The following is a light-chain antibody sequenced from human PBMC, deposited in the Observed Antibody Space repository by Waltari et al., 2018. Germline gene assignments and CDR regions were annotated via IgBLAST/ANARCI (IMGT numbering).Light chain of an antibody. CDR1: QDISYY. V-gene: IGKV1-33*01. Sequence: DIQMTQSPSSLSASVGDRATITCQASQDISYYLNWYQQRPGKAPKALIYDASNLEAGVPSRFSGSGSGRDFSLTISSLQPQDIATYYCQQYDKFPLTFGGGTKVEIK. CDR3: QQYDKFPLT. J-gene: IGKJ4*01. CDR2: DAS.